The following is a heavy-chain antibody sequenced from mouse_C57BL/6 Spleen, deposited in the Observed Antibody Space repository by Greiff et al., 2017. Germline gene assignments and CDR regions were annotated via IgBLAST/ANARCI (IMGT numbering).Heavy chain of an antibody. CDR3: ARGANGY. V-gene: IGHV14-2*01. D-gene: IGHD4-1*01. J-gene: IGHJ4*01. Sequence: EVQLQQSGAELMKPGASVKLSCTASGFNITGYCIQWVKQRTEQGLEWIGKIEPGNGETKYDAKFQGQATITADTSSNTAYLQLSSLTSEDSSGSYCARGANGYWGQGTSVTVSS. CDR1: GFNITGYC. CDR2: IEPGNGET.